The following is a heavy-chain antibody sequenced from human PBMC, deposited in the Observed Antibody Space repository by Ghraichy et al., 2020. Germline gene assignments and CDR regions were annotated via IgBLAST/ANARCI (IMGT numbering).Heavy chain of an antibody. Sequence: GSLSLTCTVSGGSVTSGSHYYSWIRQPPGKRLEWIGYIYYTGSTNYNPSLKSRVTISVDTSKNQFSLKLNSVTAADTAVYYCARGTTLWFGEYYFNYWGQGTLVTVSS. CDR1: GGSVTSGSHY. CDR2: IYYTGST. CDR3: ARGTTLWFGEYYFNY. J-gene: IGHJ4*02. D-gene: IGHD3-10*01. V-gene: IGHV4-61*01.